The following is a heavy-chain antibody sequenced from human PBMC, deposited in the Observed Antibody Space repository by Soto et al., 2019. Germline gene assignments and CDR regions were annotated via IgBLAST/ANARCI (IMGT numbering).Heavy chain of an antibody. J-gene: IGHJ4*02. CDR1: GFNFADYA. CDR2: ITASGGGT. Sequence: EVQLLESGGGLVQPGGSLRLSCAASGFNFADYAMTWVRQAPGKGLEWVSTITASGGGTYYADSVEGRFSISRDNSKNTLFLQMNGLRVEDTAVYYCAKDILTGSPHSWGQGTLVTVSS. V-gene: IGHV3-23*01. D-gene: IGHD3-9*01. CDR3: AKDILTGSPHS.